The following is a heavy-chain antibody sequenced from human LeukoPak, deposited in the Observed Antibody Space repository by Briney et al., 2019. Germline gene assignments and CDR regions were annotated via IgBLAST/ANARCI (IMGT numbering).Heavy chain of an antibody. CDR2: IYYSGST. CDR3: ARHRITIFGVVIYNWFDP. J-gene: IGHJ5*02. Sequence: SETLSLTCTVSGGSISSSGYYWGWIRQPPGKGLEWIGSIYYSGSTYYNPSLKSRVTISVDTSKNQFSLKLSSVTAADTAVYYCARHRITIFGVVIYNWFDPWGQGTLVTVSS. D-gene: IGHD3-3*01. CDR1: GGSISSSGYY. V-gene: IGHV4-39*01.